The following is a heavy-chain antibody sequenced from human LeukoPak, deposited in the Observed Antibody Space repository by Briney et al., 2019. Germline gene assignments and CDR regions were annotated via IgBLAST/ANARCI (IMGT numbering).Heavy chain of an antibody. CDR3: ARGYCSSTSCYRGNYYYYMDV. D-gene: IGHD2-2*02. CDR2: IIPIFGTA. CDR1: GGTFSSYA. J-gene: IGHJ6*03. Sequence: SVKVSCKASGGTFSSYAISWVRQAPGQGLEWMGGIIPIFGTANYAQKFQGRVTITADESTSTAYMELSSLRSEDTAVYYCARGYCSSTSCYRGNYYYYMDVWGKGTTVTVSS. V-gene: IGHV1-69*13.